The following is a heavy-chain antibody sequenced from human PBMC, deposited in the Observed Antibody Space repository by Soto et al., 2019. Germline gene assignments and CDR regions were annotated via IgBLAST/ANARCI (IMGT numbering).Heavy chain of an antibody. J-gene: IGHJ3*02. CDR3: ARDRQIVPAADDAFDI. Sequence: QVQLQESGPGLVMPSQTLSLTCTVSGASISSSGNYWSWIRQHPGKGLEWIAYIYHSGSTTYSPSLKSRLTISIDTSKNQFSLKLSSETAADTAVYYCARDRQIVPAADDAFDIWGQGTMVTVSS. CDR2: IYHSGST. CDR1: GASISSSGNY. D-gene: IGHD2-2*01. V-gene: IGHV4-31*03.